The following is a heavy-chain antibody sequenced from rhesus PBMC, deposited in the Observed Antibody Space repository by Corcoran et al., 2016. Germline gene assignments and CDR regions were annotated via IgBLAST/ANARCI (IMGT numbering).Heavy chain of an antibody. D-gene: IGHD2-2*01. J-gene: IGHJ1*01. V-gene: IGHV4-160*01. CDR1: GGSISSNY. Sequence: QVQLQESGPGLVKPSETLSLTCAVSGGSISSNYWSWIRQPPGKGLEWIGRIYGSGGSIDYNHSLKSRVTMSTDPSKNQFCLNLRAVTAADTAVYYCASTLGYCTSTTCYEYFECWGQGALVTVSS. CDR3: ASTLGYCTSTTCYEYFEC. CDR2: IYGSGGSI.